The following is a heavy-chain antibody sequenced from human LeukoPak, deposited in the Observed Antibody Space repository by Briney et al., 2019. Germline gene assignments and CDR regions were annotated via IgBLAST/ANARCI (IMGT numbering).Heavy chain of an antibody. D-gene: IGHD6-6*01. CDR1: GFTFSSYW. V-gene: IGHV3-7*01. J-gene: IGHJ3*02. Sequence: GGSLRLSCAASGFTFSSYWMSWVRQAPGKGLEWVANIKQDGSEKYYVDSVKGRFTISRDNAKNSLYLQMNSLRAEDTAVYYCARSEYSSSSEAFDIWGQGTMVTVSS. CDR2: IKQDGSEK. CDR3: ARSEYSSSSEAFDI.